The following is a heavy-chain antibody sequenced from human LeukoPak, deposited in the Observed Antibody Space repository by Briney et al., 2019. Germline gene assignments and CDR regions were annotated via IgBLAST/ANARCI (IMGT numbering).Heavy chain of an antibody. CDR1: GGSFSGYY. J-gene: IGHJ4*02. D-gene: IGHD2-21*02. CDR2: INHSGST. V-gene: IGHV4-34*01. Sequence: SETLSITCAVYGGSFSGYYWSWIRQPPGKGLEWIGEINHSGSTNYNPSLKSRVTISVDTSKNQFSLKLSSMTAADTAVYYCARGDTCGGDCYSGADYWGQGTLVTVSS. CDR3: ARGDTCGGDCYSGADY.